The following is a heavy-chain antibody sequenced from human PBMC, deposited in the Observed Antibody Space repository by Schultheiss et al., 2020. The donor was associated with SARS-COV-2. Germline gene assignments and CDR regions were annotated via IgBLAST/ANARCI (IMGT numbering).Heavy chain of an antibody. Sequence: SETLSLTCTVSGGSISSYYWSWIRQPAGKGLEWIGEINHSGSTNYNPSLKSRVTISVDTSKNQFSLKLSSVTAADTAVYYCARVGIAAAGGDYWGQGTLVTVSS. D-gene: IGHD6-13*01. V-gene: IGHV4-34*01. CDR3: ARVGIAAAGGDY. CDR1: GGSISSYY. J-gene: IGHJ4*02. CDR2: INHSGST.